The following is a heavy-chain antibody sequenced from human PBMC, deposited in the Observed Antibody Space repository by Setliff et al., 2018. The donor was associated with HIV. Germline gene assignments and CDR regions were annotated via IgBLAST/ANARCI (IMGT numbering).Heavy chain of an antibody. CDR3: ARDGPALYDSGIRY. CDR2: IYTSGST. J-gene: IGHJ4*02. D-gene: IGHD3-10*01. Sequence: LSLTCTVSGGSISSHYWSWIRQPAGKGLEWIGRIYTSGSTYYNPSLKSRVTISVDTSKNQFSLKLSSVTAADTAVYYCARDGPALYDSGIRYWGQGSLVTVSS. CDR1: GGSISSHY. V-gene: IGHV4-4*07.